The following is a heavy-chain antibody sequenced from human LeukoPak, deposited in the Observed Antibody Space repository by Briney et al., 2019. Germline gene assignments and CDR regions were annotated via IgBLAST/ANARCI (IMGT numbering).Heavy chain of an antibody. J-gene: IGHJ6*03. D-gene: IGHD2-15*01. CDR1: GGSISSGGYY. CDR2: IYCSGST. CDR3: ARGGGHYYMDV. V-gene: IGHV4-31*03. Sequence: SETLSLTCTVSGGSISSGGYYWSWICQHPGKGLEWIGYIYCSGSTYYNPSLKSRVTISVDTSKNQFSLKLSSVTAADTAVYYCARGGGHYYMDVWGKGTTVTVSS.